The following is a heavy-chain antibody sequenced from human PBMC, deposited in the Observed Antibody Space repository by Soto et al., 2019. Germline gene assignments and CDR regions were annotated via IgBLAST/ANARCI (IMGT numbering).Heavy chain of an antibody. Sequence: PSETLSLSCAVYGGSFSGYYWSWIRQPPGKGLEWIGEINHSGSTNYNPSLKSRVTISVDTSKNQFSLKLSSVTAADTAVYYCARSPIFPNIVATMDDAFDIWGQRTMVTGSS. V-gene: IGHV4-34*01. CDR2: INHSGST. D-gene: IGHD5-12*01. CDR3: ARSPIFPNIVATMDDAFDI. CDR1: GGSFSGYY. J-gene: IGHJ3*02.